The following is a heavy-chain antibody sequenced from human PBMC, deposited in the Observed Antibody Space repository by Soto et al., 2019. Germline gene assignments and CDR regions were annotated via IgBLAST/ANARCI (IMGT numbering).Heavy chain of an antibody. CDR1: GFTFNNFA. V-gene: IGHV3-21*01. CDR2: ISSSEGYI. D-gene: IGHD2-15*01. Sequence: PGGSLRLSCAASGFTFNNFAMNWVRQAPGKGLEWLSSISSSEGYIYYADSVRGRFTISRDNAKNSLYLQMSSLRPEDTAVYYCARDTRTGYCSGVNCYYYGMDVWGQGITVTVSS. J-gene: IGHJ6*02. CDR3: ARDTRTGYCSGVNCYYYGMDV.